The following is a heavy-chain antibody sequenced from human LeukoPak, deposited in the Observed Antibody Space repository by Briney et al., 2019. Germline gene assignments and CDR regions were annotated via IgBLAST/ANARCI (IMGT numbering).Heavy chain of an antibody. V-gene: IGHV3-23*01. CDR1: GFTFSSYG. CDR3: AKDREYCGGGPCYSKVPMDV. D-gene: IGHD2-15*01. Sequence: PGGSLRLSCAASGFTFSSYGMSWVRQAPGKGLEWVSAISGSGGSTYYADSVKGRFTISRDNSKNTLYLQMNILRAEDTAVYYCAKDREYCGGGPCYSKVPMDVWGKGTTVTVSS. CDR2: ISGSGGST. J-gene: IGHJ6*03.